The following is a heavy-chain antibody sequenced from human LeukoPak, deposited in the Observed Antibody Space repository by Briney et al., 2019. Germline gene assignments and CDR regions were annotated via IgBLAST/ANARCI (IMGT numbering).Heavy chain of an antibody. CDR1: GGSISSYY. CDR3: ARTYGPKSPYYFGY. Sequence: SETLSLTCTVSGGSISSYYWSWIRQPPGKGLEWIGYIYTSGSTNYNPSLKSRVTISVDTSKNQFSLKLSSVTAADTAVYYCARTYGPKSPYYFGYWGQGTLVTVFS. CDR2: IYTSGST. D-gene: IGHD4-17*01. J-gene: IGHJ4*02. V-gene: IGHV4-4*09.